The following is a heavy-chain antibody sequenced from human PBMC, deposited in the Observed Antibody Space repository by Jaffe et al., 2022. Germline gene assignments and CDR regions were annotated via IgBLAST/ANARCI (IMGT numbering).Heavy chain of an antibody. J-gene: IGHJ4*02. CDR2: INQDGSEE. Sequence: EVQLVESGGGLVQPGGSLRLSCVASGFTFSRLYMSWLRQAPGKGLEWVANINQDGSEEYYVDFVKGRFTISRDNAKNSLYLQINSLRAEDTAVYYCARGGTLDLDYWGQGTLVTVSP. D-gene: IGHD1-1*01. CDR1: GFTFSRLY. V-gene: IGHV3-7*01. CDR3: ARGGTLDLDY.